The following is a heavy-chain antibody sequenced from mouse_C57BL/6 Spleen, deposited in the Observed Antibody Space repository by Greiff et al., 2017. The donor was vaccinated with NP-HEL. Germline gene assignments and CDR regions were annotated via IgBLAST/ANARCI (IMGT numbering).Heavy chain of an antibody. CDR1: GYTFTSYW. J-gene: IGHJ1*03. Sequence: EVQLQQSGTVLARPGASVKMSCKTSGYTFTSYWMHWVKQRPGQGLEWIGAIYPGNSDTSYNQKFKGKAKLTAVTSASTAYMELSSLTNEDSAVYYCTRRDGKPYWYFDVWGTGTTVTVSS. V-gene: IGHV1-5*01. D-gene: IGHD2-1*01. CDR3: TRRDGKPYWYFDV. CDR2: IYPGNSDT.